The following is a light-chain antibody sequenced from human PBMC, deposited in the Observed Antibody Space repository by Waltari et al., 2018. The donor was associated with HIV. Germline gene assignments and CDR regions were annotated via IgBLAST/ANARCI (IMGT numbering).Light chain of an antibody. CDR1: QSLLSIDGNTY. CDR3: QQCTFWPRT. V-gene: IGKV2-30*01. Sequence: DVLMTQLPPPLSGRSGQPASIYCRSTQSLLSIDGNTYFSWFHQGPGQSPTCLIYKGSVRDSGVSERLSGSGSGTDFTLKISTVEAEDAGMYFCQQCTFWPRTFGQGTKL. CDR2: KGS. J-gene: IGKJ2*02.